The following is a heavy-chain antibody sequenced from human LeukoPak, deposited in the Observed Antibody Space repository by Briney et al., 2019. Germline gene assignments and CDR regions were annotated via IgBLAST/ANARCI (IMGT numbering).Heavy chain of an antibody. D-gene: IGHD3-22*01. J-gene: IGHJ4*02. CDR1: GFTFTSYS. CDR2: ISGGGGST. V-gene: IGHV3-23*01. Sequence: GGSLRLSCAASGFTFTSYSMNWVRQAPGKGLEWVSTISGGGGSTYYADSVKGRFTISRDNAKKSLYLQMNSLRAEDTAVYYCARGAYYYEDWGQGTLVTVSS. CDR3: ARGAYYYED.